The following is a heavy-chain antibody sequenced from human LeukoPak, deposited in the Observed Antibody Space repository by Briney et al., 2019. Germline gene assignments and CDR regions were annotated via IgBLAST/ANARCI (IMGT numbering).Heavy chain of an antibody. Sequence: PSETLSLTCTVSGGSISSYYWSWIRQPPGKGLEWIGYIYYSGSTNYNPSLKSRVTISIDTSKNQFSLNLSSVTAADTAVYYCARLGRPDGFDIWGQGTIVTVSS. V-gene: IGHV4-59*08. CDR1: GGSISSYY. CDR2: IYYSGST. J-gene: IGHJ3*02. CDR3: ARLGRPDGFDI.